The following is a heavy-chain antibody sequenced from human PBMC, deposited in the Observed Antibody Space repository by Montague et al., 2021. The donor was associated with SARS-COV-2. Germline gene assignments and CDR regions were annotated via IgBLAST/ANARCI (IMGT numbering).Heavy chain of an antibody. J-gene: IGHJ4*02. V-gene: IGHV4-34*01. D-gene: IGHD3-22*01. CDR2: INHSGGT. CDR1: GGSFSGHS. CDR3: ARGLTDVTVILVFVGASLYFDS. Sequence: SETLSLTCAVYGGSFSGHSWTWIRHPPGKGLEWIGEINHSGGTNSNPSLKRRVTISVYTSKTQFSLKLSSLTAADTAVYYCARGLTDVTVILVFVGASLYFDSWGQGALVTVSS.